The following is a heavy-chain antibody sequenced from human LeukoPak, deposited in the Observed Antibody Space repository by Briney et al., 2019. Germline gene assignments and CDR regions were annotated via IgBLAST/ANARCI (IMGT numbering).Heavy chain of an antibody. CDR2: INHSGST. D-gene: IGHD1-1*01. Sequence: SETLSLTCAGYGGSFSGYYWSWIRQPPGKGLEWIGEINHSGSTNYNPSLKSRVTISVDTSKNQFSLKLSSVTAADTAVYYCARGNWSSPHLDYWGQGTLVTVSS. V-gene: IGHV4-34*01. CDR1: GGSFSGYY. J-gene: IGHJ4*02. CDR3: ARGNWSSPHLDY.